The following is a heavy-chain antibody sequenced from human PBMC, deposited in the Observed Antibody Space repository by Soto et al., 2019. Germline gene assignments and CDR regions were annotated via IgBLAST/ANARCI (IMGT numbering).Heavy chain of an antibody. CDR1: GYTFIDYD. V-gene: IGHV1-8*01. D-gene: IGHD3-10*01. Sequence: GSVKVSCKASGYTFIDYDINWVRQAPGQGLEWMGWVSPNSGNTVYAQRFQDRVTMTRATSISTAYMELSSLRFEDTAMYYCAGGRFYKKTSTGFGFWGHGSTVTVS. J-gene: IGHJ6*02. CDR3: AGGRFYKKTSTGFGF. CDR2: VSPNSGNT.